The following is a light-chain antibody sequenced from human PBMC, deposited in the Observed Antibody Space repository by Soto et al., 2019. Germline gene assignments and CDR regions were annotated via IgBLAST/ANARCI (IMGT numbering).Light chain of an antibody. Sequence: DIQMTQSPSSLSASVGDRVTITCRASQGISNHLACFQQKPGKARKSLIYAASSLQSGVPSKFSGSGYGTDFTLNISSLQPEDFSTYNCQQYKSYPLTFGQGTKVEIK. J-gene: IGKJ1*01. V-gene: IGKV1-16*02. CDR2: AAS. CDR1: QGISNH. CDR3: QQYKSYPLT.